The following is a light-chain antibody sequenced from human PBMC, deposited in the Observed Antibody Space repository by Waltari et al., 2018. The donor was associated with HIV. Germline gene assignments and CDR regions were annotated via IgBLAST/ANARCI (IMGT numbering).Light chain of an antibody. CDR2: GKN. Sequence: SELTQDPAVSVALGQTVRITCQGDSLRNSYATWYQQKPGQAPVLVIYGKNNRPSGIPDRVSGSSSGNTASLTITATQADDEADYYCNSWDTNPEGVVFGGGTKLTVL. CDR3: NSWDTNPEGVV. CDR1: SLRNSY. V-gene: IGLV3-19*01. J-gene: IGLJ3*02.